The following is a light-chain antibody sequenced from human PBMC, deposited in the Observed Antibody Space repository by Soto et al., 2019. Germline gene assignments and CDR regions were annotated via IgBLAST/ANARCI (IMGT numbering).Light chain of an antibody. Sequence: ELVLPQSPGTLAFSPGEVATLSCRGRQSLSSSYLASYHQKTGQAPRNLLYYASSRATGIADRLCGSGCGRAVFLPISRLETQDVAVYYCQQYGSSPRTFGQGTKVDIK. CDR3: QQYGSSPRT. CDR2: YAS. CDR1: QSLSSSY. J-gene: IGKJ1*01. V-gene: IGKV3-20*01.